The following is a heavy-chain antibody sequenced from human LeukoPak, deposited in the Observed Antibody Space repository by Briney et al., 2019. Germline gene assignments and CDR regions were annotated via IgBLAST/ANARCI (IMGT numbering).Heavy chain of an antibody. Sequence: GGSLRLSCAASGFTFSTYWMSRVRQAPGKGLEWVANIKQDGSEKYYVDSVKGRFTISRDNAKNSLYLQMNSLRAEDTAVYYCARVAFGSSSGVYFDYWGQGTLVTVSS. CDR2: IKQDGSEK. CDR3: ARVAFGSSSGVYFDY. D-gene: IGHD6-6*01. CDR1: GFTFSTYW. V-gene: IGHV3-7*01. J-gene: IGHJ4*02.